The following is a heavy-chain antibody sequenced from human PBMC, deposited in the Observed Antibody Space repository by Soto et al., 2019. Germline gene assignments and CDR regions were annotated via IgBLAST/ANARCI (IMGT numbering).Heavy chain of an antibody. CDR2: ISGSGGST. V-gene: IGHV3-23*01. D-gene: IGHD2-2*01. J-gene: IGHJ6*02. Sequence: GGSLRLSCAASGFTFSSYAMSWVRQAPGKGLEWVSAISGSGGSTYYADSVKGRFTISRDNSKNTLYLQMNSLRAEDTAVNYCANDIVVVQAAMLTGDMLDYSYGMDVWGQGTTVTVSS. CDR3: ANDIVVVQAAMLTGDMLDYSYGMDV. CDR1: GFTFSSYA.